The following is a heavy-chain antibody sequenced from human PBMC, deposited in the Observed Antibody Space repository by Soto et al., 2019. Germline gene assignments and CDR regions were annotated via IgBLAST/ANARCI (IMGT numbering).Heavy chain of an antibody. CDR3: ARGVTSAGAVAGNYYYYGMDV. CDR1: GDSVSRNSAA. J-gene: IGHJ6*02. D-gene: IGHD6-19*01. Sequence: SQTLSVTCAISGDSVSRNSAAWNWIRQSPSRGLEWLGRTDYRSKWYNDYAVTVKSRITINPDTSKNQFSLQLNSVTPEDTAVYYCARGVTSAGAVAGNYYYYGMDVWGQGTTVTV. CDR2: TDYRSKWYN. V-gene: IGHV6-1*01.